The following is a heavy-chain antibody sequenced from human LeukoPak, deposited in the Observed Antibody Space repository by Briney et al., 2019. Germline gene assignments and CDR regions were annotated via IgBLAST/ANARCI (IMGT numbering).Heavy chain of an antibody. CDR1: GFTFSSYA. CDR2: ISGSGGST. CDR3: AKDLSSGWYVYAFDI. V-gene: IGHV3-23*01. Sequence: GGSLRLSCAASGFTFSSYAMSWVRQAPGKGLEWVSAISGSGGSTYYVDSVRGRFTISRDNSKNTLYLQMNSLRAEDSAVYYCAKDLSSGWYVYAFDIWGQGTMVTVFS. D-gene: IGHD6-19*01. J-gene: IGHJ3*02.